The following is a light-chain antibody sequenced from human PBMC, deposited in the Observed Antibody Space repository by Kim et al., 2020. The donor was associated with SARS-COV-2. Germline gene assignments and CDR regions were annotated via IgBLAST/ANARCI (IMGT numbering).Light chain of an antibody. CDR1: KSVSSY. CDR3: QQRINWPLT. Sequence: LSSGERATLSCRASKSVSSYLAWYQQKPGQAPRLLIYDASNRATGIPARFSGSGSGTDFTLTISSLEPEDFVVYYCQQRINWPLTFGGGTKVDIK. V-gene: IGKV3-11*01. CDR2: DAS. J-gene: IGKJ4*01.